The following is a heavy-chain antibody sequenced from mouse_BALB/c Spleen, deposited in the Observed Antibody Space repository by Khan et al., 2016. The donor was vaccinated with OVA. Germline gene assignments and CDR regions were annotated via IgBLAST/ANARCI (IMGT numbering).Heavy chain of an antibody. CDR1: GDSITSGY. CDR3: ARSTYRYAFAY. D-gene: IGHD2-14*01. CDR2: MIYTGYT. Sequence: EVQLQESGPSLVKPSQTLSLTCSATGDSITSGYWSWIRKFPGNKLEYMGYMIYTGYTDYNPSLKSRIAITRHTSTNQYYLQLNSVTAEDTATYYCARSTYRYAFAYWGQGTLVTVSA. J-gene: IGHJ3*01. V-gene: IGHV3-8*02.